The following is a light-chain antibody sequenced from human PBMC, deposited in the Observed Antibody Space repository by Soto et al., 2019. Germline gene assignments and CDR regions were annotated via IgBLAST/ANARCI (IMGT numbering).Light chain of an antibody. CDR1: QSVSNF. CDR2: GAS. Sequence: EIVLTQSPGTLSLSPGERATLSCRASQSVSNFLAWYQQKPCQSPRLFIYGASSRATGIPDRFSGSGSGTDFTLTINRLEPEDFAVYYCQQYGSSPLTFGGGTKVEIK. V-gene: IGKV3-20*01. J-gene: IGKJ4*01. CDR3: QQYGSSPLT.